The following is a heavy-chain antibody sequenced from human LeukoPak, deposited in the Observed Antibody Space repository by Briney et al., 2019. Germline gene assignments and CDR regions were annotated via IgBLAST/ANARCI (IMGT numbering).Heavy chain of an antibody. CDR2: ISSSGSTI. CDR1: GFTFSSYE. V-gene: IGHV3-48*03. J-gene: IGHJ4*02. D-gene: IGHD4-17*01. Sequence: PGGSLRLSCAASGFTFSSYEMNWVRQAPGKGLEWVSYISSSGSTIYYADSVKGRFTISRDNSKNTLYLQMNSLRAEDTAVYYCAKDISVTTYDYWGQGTLVTVSS. CDR3: AKDISVTTYDY.